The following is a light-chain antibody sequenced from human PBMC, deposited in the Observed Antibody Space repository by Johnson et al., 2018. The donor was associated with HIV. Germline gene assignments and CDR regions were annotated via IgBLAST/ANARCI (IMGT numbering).Light chain of an antibody. CDR2: DYI. CDR3: GTWDSSLSAYV. CDR1: GSNIGDNY. Sequence: QSVLTQPPSVSAAPGQKVTISCSGIGSNIGDNYVSWYQHLPGTAPRLLIYDYIKRPSGIPDRFSGSKSGTSATLGITGLQTGDEADYYCGTWDSSLSAYVFGTGTKVTVL. J-gene: IGLJ1*01. V-gene: IGLV1-51*01.